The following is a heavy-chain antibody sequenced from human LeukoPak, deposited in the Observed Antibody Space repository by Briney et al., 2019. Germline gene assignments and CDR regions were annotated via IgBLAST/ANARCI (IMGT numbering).Heavy chain of an antibody. D-gene: IGHD6-13*01. CDR1: GGSISSSSYY. CDR2: IYYSGST. CDR3: ARRASSRNKNGMFSSDY. J-gene: IGHJ4*02. Sequence: SETLSLTCTVSGGSISSSSYYWGWIRQPPGTGLEWIGSIYYSGSTYYNPSLKSRVTISVDTSKNQFSLKLSSVTAADTAVYYCARRASSRNKNGMFSSDYWGQGTLVTVSS. V-gene: IGHV4-39*01.